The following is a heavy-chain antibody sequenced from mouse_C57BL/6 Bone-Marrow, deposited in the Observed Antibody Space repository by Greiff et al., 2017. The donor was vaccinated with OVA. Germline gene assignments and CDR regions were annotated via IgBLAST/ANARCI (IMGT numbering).Heavy chain of an antibody. CDR3: ARGTTGGDFDV. CDR2: IHPNSGST. V-gene: IGHV1-64*01. D-gene: IGHD1-1*01. J-gene: IGHJ1*03. CDR1: GYTFTSYW. Sequence: VQLQQPGAELVKPGASVKLSCKASGYTFTSYWMHWVKQRPGQGLEWIGMIHPNSGSTNYNEKFKSKATLTVDKSSSTAYMELSSQTSEDSAVYYCARGTTGGDFDVWGTGTTVTVSS.